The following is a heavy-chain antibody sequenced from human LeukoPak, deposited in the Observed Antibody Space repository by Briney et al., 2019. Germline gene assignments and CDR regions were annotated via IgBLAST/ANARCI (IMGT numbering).Heavy chain of an antibody. D-gene: IGHD2-2*01. J-gene: IGHJ4*02. CDR2: ISSTGTYI. V-gene: IGHV3-21*01. Sequence: GGSLRLSCAASGFTFGTYSMNWVRQTPGKRLEWVSSISSTGTYIYYADSVKGRFTISRDNAKNSLYLQMNSLRAEDTAVYYCARAETYQLGRDYWGQGTLVTVSS. CDR3: ARAETYQLGRDY. CDR1: GFTFGTYS.